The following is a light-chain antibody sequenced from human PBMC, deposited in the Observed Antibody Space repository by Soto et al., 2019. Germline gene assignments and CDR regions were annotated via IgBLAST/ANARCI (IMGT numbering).Light chain of an antibody. CDR1: QSVSSSF. CDR3: QQYDSSPWT. J-gene: IGKJ1*01. V-gene: IGKV3-20*01. Sequence: EIVLTQSPGTLSLSPGERATLSCRASQSVSSSFLACYQQQPGQAPSLLIYGASTRATGIPDRFSGSGSGTDFTLTISRLEPDDFALYYCQQYDSSPWTFGQGTKVEIK. CDR2: GAS.